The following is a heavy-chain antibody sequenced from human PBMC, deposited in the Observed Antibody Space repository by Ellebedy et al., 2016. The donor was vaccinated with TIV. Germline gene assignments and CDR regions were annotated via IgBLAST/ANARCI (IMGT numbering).Heavy chain of an antibody. D-gene: IGHD2-2*02. CDR3: ARERDDQLLYGVGFVFDY. Sequence: SVKVSXXASGGTFSSYAISWVRQAPGQGLEWMGGIIPIFGTANYAQKFQGRVTITADESTSTAYMELSSLRSEDTAVYYCARERDDQLLYGVGFVFDYWGQGTLVTVSS. V-gene: IGHV1-69*13. CDR2: IIPIFGTA. J-gene: IGHJ4*02. CDR1: GGTFSSYA.